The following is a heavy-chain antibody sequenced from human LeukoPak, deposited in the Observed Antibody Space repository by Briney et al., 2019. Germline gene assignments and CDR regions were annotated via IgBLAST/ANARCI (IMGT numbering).Heavy chain of an antibody. V-gene: IGHV3-21*01. CDR1: GFTFSSYS. CDR3: ASQLMVADY. D-gene: IGHD2-8*01. J-gene: IGHJ4*02. Sequence: GGSLRLSCAASGFTFSSYSMNWVRQAPGKGMEWVSSISKCNSYIYYADSVKCRFTISRHNAKNSLYLQMNSLRAEDTAVYYCASQLMVADYWGQGTLVTVSS. CDR2: ISKCNSYI.